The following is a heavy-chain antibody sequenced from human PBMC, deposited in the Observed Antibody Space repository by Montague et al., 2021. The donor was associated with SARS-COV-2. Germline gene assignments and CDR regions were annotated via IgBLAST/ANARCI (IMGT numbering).Heavy chain of an antibody. CDR2: IFYNGST. D-gene: IGHD2-21*01. CDR3: ARQDPWAYCGDGFYRGWFDS. J-gene: IGHJ5*01. V-gene: IGHV4-59*02. Sequence: SETLSLTCTVYFGSVSTYYWSWIRQPPGKGLEWIGFIFYNGSTKYNPSLKRRVSISLDTSKNQFSLKLSSVTAADTAVYYCARQDPWAYCGDGFYRGWFDSWGQGTLVTVSS. CDR1: FGSVSTYY.